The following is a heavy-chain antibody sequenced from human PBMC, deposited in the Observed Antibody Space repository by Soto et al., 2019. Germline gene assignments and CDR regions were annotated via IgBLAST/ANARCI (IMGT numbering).Heavy chain of an antibody. Sequence: PSETLSLTCTVSGGSIDSYYWSWIRQPPGKGLEWIGYIYYSGSTNYNPSLKSRVTISVDTSKNQFSLKLSSVTAADTAVYYCARFRGGYSNDAFDIWGQGTMVTVSS. D-gene: IGHD3-3*01. J-gene: IGHJ3*02. CDR1: GGSIDSYY. V-gene: IGHV4-59*01. CDR3: ARFRGGYSNDAFDI. CDR2: IYYSGST.